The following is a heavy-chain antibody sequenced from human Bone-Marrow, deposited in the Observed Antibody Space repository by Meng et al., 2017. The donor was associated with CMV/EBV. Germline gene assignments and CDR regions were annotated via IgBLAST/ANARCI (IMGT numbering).Heavy chain of an antibody. D-gene: IGHD3-9*01. Sequence: GGSLRLSCAASGFTFSDYYMSWVRQAPGKGLEWVANIKQDGSEKYYVDSVKGRFTISRDNAKNSLYRQMNSLRAEDTALYHCARSREADYDILTGDYYYYGMDVWGQGTTVTVSS. CDR3: ARSREADYDILTGDYYYYGMDV. CDR2: IKQDGSEK. CDR1: GFTFSDYY. V-gene: IGHV3-7*03. J-gene: IGHJ6*02.